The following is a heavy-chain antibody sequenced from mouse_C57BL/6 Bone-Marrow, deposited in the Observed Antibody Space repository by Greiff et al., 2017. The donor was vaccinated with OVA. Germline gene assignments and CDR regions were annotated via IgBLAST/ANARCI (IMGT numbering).Heavy chain of an antibody. D-gene: IGHD4-1*01. CDR1: GFTFSDYG. Sequence: EVQLVESGGGLVQPGGSLKLSCAASGFTFSDYGMAWVRQAPRQGPEWVAFISNLAYSIYYADTVTGRFTISRENAKNTLYLEMSSLRSEDTAMYYCARLLGYYYAMDYWGQGTSVTVSS. CDR3: ARLLGYYYAMDY. V-gene: IGHV5-15*01. J-gene: IGHJ4*01. CDR2: ISNLAYSI.